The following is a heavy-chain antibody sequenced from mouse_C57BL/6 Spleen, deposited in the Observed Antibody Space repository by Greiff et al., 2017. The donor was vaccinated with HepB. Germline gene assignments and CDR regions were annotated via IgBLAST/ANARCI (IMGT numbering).Heavy chain of an antibody. CDR1: GFTFSDYG. D-gene: IGHD2-4*01. CDR3: ARGYDYDDWYFDV. V-gene: IGHV5-17*01. J-gene: IGHJ1*03. CDR2: ISSGSSTI. Sequence: EVKLVESGGGLVKPGGSLKLSCAASGFTFSDYGMHWVRQAPEKGLEWVAYISSGSSTIYYADTVKGRFTISRDNAKNTLFLQMTSLRAEDTAMYYCARGYDYDDWYFDVWGTGTTVTVSS.